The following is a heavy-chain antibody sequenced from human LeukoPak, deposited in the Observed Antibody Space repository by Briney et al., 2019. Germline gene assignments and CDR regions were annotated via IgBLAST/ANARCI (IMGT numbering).Heavy chain of an antibody. Sequence: PSETLSLTCTVSGGSISPYYWSWIRQPPGKGLEWIGYISYTGSTNYNPSLKSRVTISLDTSQNQFSLKLSSVIAADTAVYYCARQRGYGGNHFYFDYWGQGTLVTVSS. CDR2: ISYTGST. CDR1: GGSISPYY. J-gene: IGHJ4*02. D-gene: IGHD4-23*01. V-gene: IGHV4-59*08. CDR3: ARQRGYGGNHFYFDY.